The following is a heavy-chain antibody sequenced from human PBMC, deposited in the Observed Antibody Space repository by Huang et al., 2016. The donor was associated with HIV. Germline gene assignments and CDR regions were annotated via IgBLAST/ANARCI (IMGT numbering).Heavy chain of an antibody. CDR2: SSASGETK. V-gene: IGHV3-23*01. CDR3: AKPYSGSSNQVFDY. D-gene: IGHD1-26*01. Sequence: EVRLLESGGRLVQSGESLRLSCAASGFTFNLYAMSWVRQAPGKGWEWGAGSSASGETKNYPDSVKGRFTISRDNSRSILYLQMNSLGVEATAMYYCAKPYSGSSNQVFDYWAREPWSPSPQ. CDR1: GFTFNLYA. J-gene: IGHJ4*02.